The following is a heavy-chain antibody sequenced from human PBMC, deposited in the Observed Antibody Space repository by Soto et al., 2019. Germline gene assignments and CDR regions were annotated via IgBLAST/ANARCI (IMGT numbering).Heavy chain of an antibody. V-gene: IGHV1-18*01. CDR1: GYTFYSHS. D-gene: IGHD5-18*01. CDR2: ISADNGNT. Sequence: QAQLVQSGAEVKKPGASVKVSCKASGYTFYSHSISWVRQAPGQGLEWMGRISADNGNTQYAQKVRGRVTMTTDTSTSTVYMELRNLRSDDTAVYYCARCIQQDYYYGMDVWGQGTTVTVSS. CDR3: ARCIQQDYYYGMDV. J-gene: IGHJ6*02.